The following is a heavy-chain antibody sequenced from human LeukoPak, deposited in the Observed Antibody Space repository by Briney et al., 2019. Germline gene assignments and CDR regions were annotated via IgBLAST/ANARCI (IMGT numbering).Heavy chain of an antibody. V-gene: IGHV5-51*01. Sequence: PGESLKISCRASGYSFSTYWIGWGRQMPGKGLEWMGVIYPGDSDTRYSPSFQGQVTMSADKSISTAYLQWSSLKASDTAMYYCARGGYSGYEFDCWGQGTLVTVSS. CDR1: GYSFSTYW. D-gene: IGHD5-12*01. CDR3: ARGGYSGYEFDC. J-gene: IGHJ4*02. CDR2: IYPGDSDT.